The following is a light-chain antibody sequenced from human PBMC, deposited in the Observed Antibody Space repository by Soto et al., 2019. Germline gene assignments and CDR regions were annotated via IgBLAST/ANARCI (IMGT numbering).Light chain of an antibody. CDR1: QRVSSY. V-gene: IGKV3-11*01. J-gene: IGKJ2*01. CDR2: DAS. Sequence: EIVLTQSPATLSLSPGERATLSCRASQRVSSYLAWYQQKPGQAPRLLIYDASHRATGIPARFSGSGSGTDFTLTISSLEPEDFAVYYCQQRSNWLYTFGQGTKLEIK. CDR3: QQRSNWLYT.